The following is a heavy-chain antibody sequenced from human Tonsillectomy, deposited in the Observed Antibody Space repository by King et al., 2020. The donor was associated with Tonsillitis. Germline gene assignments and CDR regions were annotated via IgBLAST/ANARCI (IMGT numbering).Heavy chain of an antibody. D-gene: IGHD3-10*01. Sequence: QRQLVQSGAEVKKPGSSVKVSCKASEGSFNKFTTSWVRQAPGEGLEWMGGLIPIFGASKYAQKFQGRVTITADETTSTAYMELSSLRSEDTAVYYCARDGDLGAFEIWGQGTMVIVSS. CDR1: EGSFNKFT. CDR2: LIPIFGAS. J-gene: IGHJ3*02. CDR3: ARDGDLGAFEI. V-gene: IGHV1-69*01.